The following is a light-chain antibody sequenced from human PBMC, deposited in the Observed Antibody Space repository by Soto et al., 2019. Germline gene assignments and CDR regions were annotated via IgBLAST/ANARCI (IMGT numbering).Light chain of an antibody. CDR3: MQALQTPYT. CDR2: LGS. Sequence: DIVMTQSPLSLPVTPGEPASISCRSSQSLLHSNGYNYLDWYLQKPGQSPQLLIYLGSNRASGVPARVSGSGSGTDFTLKTSRVEAEDVGVYYCMQALQTPYTFGQGTKLEIK. V-gene: IGKV2-28*01. CDR1: QSLLHSNGYNY. J-gene: IGKJ2*01.